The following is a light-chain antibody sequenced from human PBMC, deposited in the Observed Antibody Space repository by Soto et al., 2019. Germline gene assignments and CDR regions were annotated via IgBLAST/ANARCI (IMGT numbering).Light chain of an antibody. J-gene: IGLJ1*01. CDR3: GSWDSSVSAYV. V-gene: IGLV1-51*01. CDR1: SSNIGGNS. Sequence: QSVLTQPPSVSAAPGQKVTISCSGSSSNIGGNSVSWYQQLPGTAPTLLIYDDNRRPSRIPGRVSGSKSGTSATLGITGFQTGDEADYYCGSWDSSVSAYVFGTGTKGTVL. CDR2: DDN.